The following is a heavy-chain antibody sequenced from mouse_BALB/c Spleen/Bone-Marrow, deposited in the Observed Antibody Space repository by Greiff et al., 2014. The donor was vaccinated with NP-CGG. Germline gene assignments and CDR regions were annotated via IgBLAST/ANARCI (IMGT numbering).Heavy chain of an antibody. Sequence: EVNLVESGPDLVKPGASVKISCKASGYSFTGYYMYWVKQSHGKSLEWIGRVNPNNGDISYNQKFKGKAVLTVDKSSSTAYMELRSLTSEDSVVYYCARSTATGFAYWGQGTLVTVSA. D-gene: IGHD1-2*01. J-gene: IGHJ3*01. CDR2: VNPNNGDI. V-gene: IGHV1-26*01. CDR3: ARSTATGFAY. CDR1: GYSFTGYY.